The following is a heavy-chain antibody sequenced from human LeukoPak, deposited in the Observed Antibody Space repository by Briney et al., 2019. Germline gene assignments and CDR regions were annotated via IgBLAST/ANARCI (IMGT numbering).Heavy chain of an antibody. CDR1: GFIVSSNH. CDR3: ARDWMGGYYFDY. J-gene: IGHJ4*02. V-gene: IGHV3-53*01. D-gene: IGHD3-16*01. Sequence: GGSLRLSCAASGFIVSSNHMSWVRQAPGKGLEWVSVIYSGGTTYYADSVKGRFTISRDNSKNTLYLQMNSLRAEDTAVYYCARDWMGGYYFDYWGQGTLVTVSS. CDR2: IYSGGTT.